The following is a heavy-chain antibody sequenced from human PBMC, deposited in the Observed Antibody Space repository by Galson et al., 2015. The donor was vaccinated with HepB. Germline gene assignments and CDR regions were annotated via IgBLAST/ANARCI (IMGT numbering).Heavy chain of an antibody. CDR2: IDPSDSYT. Sequence: QSGAEVKKPGESLRISCTGSGYSFTSYWISWVRQMPGKGLEWMGRIDPSDSYTNYSPYFQGHVTISADKSISTAYLQWSSLKASDTAMYYCARNGVWFGELLAAGNGFDPWCQGTLVTASS. V-gene: IGHV5-10-1*01. J-gene: IGHJ5*02. CDR3: ARNGVWFGELLAAGNGFDP. D-gene: IGHD3-10*01. CDR1: GYSFTSYW.